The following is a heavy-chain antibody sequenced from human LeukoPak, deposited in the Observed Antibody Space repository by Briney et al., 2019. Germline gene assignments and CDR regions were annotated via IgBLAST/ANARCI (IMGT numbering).Heavy chain of an antibody. CDR3: AKALYYYDSRGYQTPFDY. CDR1: GFTFSSYG. Sequence: GGSLRLSCAASGFTFSSYGMHWVRQAPGKGLEWVAFIRYDGSNKYYADSVKGRFTISRDNSKNTLYLQMNSLRAEDTAVYYCAKALYYYDSRGYQTPFDYWGQGTLVTVSS. J-gene: IGHJ4*02. D-gene: IGHD3-22*01. V-gene: IGHV3-30*02. CDR2: IRYDGSNK.